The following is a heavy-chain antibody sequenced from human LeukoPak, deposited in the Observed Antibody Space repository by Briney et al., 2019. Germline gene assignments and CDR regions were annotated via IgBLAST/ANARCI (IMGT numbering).Heavy chain of an antibody. CDR3: ARDIAGSYYNGVDY. Sequence: GRSLRLSCAASGFTFSNHGMHWVRQAPGKGLEWVAVIWYDGSKMYYGDSVKGRFTISRDSSMDTLFLEMNSLRAEDTAVYYCARDIAGSYYNGVDYWGQGTLVTVSS. D-gene: IGHD3-10*01. CDR1: GFTFSNHG. V-gene: IGHV3-33*01. CDR2: IWYDGSKM. J-gene: IGHJ4*02.